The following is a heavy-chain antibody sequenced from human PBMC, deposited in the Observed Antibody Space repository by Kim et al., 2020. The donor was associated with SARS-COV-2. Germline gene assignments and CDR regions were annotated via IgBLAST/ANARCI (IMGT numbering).Heavy chain of an antibody. Sequence: YYTPSLKIRVTISVRTSKNQLSLRLGSVTAADTAVYYCARETGGGAPSDYWGQGTLVTVSS. J-gene: IGHJ4*02. V-gene: IGHV4-30-2*04. D-gene: IGHD2-8*02. CDR3: ARETGGGAPSDY.